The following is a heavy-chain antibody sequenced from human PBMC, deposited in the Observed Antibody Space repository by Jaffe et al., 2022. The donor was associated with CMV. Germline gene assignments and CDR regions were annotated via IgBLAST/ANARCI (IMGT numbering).Heavy chain of an antibody. Sequence: EVQLVESGGGLVQPGGSLRLSCAASGFTFTRYWMNWVRQVPGKGLVWVSRINSVGSTTTYADSVKGRFTMSRDNTKNTLDLLMNSLRVEDTGVYYCVREGTTFDYWGQGILVTVSS. J-gene: IGHJ4*02. D-gene: IGHD4-17*01. CDR3: VREGTTFDY. CDR1: GFTFTRYW. CDR2: INSVGSTT. V-gene: IGHV3-74*01.